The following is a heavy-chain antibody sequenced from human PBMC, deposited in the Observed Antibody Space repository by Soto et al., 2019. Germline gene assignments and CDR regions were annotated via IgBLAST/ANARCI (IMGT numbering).Heavy chain of an antibody. D-gene: IGHD3-10*01. CDR1: GFTFDEYA. V-gene: IGHV3-9*01. J-gene: IGHJ4*02. CDR3: GKDIDDYYGSGRIDY. CDR2: ISWNSGTI. Sequence: EVQLVESGGGLVQPGRSLRVSCAASGFTFDEYAMHWVRQAPGKGLEWVSGISWNSGTIHYADSVRGRFTVSRDNARNSLYLQMNSVRDEDTGLYYCGKDIDDYYGSGRIDYWGQGTPVTVSS.